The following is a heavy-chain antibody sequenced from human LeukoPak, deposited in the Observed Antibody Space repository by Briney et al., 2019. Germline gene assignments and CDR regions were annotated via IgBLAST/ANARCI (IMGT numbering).Heavy chain of an antibody. CDR1: GFTFSSYG. CDR3: AKDTGTGSRGYFDY. CDR2: IRYDGSNK. V-gene: IGHV3-30*02. Sequence: GGSLRLSCAASGFTFSSYGMHWVRQAPGKGLEWVAFIRYDGSNKYYADSVKGRFTISRDNSKNTLYLQMNSLRAEDTAVYYCAKDTGTGSRGYFDYWGQGTLVTVSS. D-gene: IGHD1-7*01. J-gene: IGHJ4*02.